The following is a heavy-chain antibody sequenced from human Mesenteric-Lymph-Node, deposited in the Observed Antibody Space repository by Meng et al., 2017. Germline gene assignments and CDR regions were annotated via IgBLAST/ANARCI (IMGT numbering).Heavy chain of an antibody. J-gene: IGHJ4*02. D-gene: IGHD3-10*01. V-gene: IGHV3-23*01. CDR2: ISGSGAPT. Sequence: GESLKISCAASGFTFSNYVMSWVRQAPEKGLEWLTAISGSGAPTYYADSVKGRFTISRDNAKNSLYLQMNSLRAEDTALYYCAKGPEVRGSGAFDYWGQGTLVTVSS. CDR3: AKGPEVRGSGAFDY. CDR1: GFTFSNYV.